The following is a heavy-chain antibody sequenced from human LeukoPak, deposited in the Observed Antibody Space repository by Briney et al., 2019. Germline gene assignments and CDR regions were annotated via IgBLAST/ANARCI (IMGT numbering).Heavy chain of an antibody. V-gene: IGHV4-38-2*02. J-gene: IGHJ4*02. D-gene: IGHD3-9*01. Sequence: PSETLSLTCTVSGYSISSGYYWGWIRQPPGKGLEWIGNIYPTGSTYYNPSLKSRVTISVDTSKNQFSLKLSSVTAADTAVYYCARGVRSADYDILTGYYWGDYFDYWGQGTLVTVSS. CDR1: GYSISSGYY. CDR3: ARGVRSADYDILTGYYWGDYFDY. CDR2: IYPTGST.